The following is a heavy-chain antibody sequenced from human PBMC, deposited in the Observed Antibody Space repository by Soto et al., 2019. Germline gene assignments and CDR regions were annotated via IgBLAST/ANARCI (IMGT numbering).Heavy chain of an antibody. Sequence: SGPTLVNPTQTLTLTCTFSGFSLSTSGVGVGWIRQPPRKALEWLALIYWDDDKRYRPSLKSRLTITKDTSKNQVVLTMTNMDPVDTATYYCAHNIALPGWKVPGLFDYWGQGTLVTVSS. CDR1: GFSLSTSGVG. V-gene: IGHV2-5*02. D-gene: IGHD1-1*01. J-gene: IGHJ4*02. CDR3: AHNIALPGWKVPGLFDY. CDR2: IYWDDDK.